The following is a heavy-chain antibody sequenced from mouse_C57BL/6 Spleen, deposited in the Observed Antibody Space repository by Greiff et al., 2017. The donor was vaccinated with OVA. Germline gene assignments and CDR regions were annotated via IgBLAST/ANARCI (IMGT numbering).Heavy chain of an antibody. CDR2: IYPGSGNT. CDR1: GYTFTDYY. D-gene: IGHD2-1*01. Sequence: QVQLQQSGAELVRPGASVKLSCKASGYTFTDYYINWVKQRPGQGLEWIARIYPGSGNTYYNEKFKGKATLTAEKSSSTAYMQLSSLTSEDSAVYFCARGAIYGNFYYAMDYWGQGTSVTVSS. CDR3: ARGAIYGNFYYAMDY. V-gene: IGHV1-76*01. J-gene: IGHJ4*01.